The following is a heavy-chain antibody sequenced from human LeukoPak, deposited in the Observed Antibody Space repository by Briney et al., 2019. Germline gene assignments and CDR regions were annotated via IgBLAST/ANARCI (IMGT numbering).Heavy chain of an antibody. CDR2: ISYDGSNK. Sequence: GRSLRLSRAASGFTFSSYAMHWVRQAPGKGLEWVAVISYDGSNKYYADSMRGRFTISRDNSKNTLYLQMNSLRAEDTAVYYCAREALRYFDWLPPEYYFDYWGQGTLVTVSS. V-gene: IGHV3-30*04. D-gene: IGHD3-9*01. J-gene: IGHJ4*02. CDR3: AREALRYFDWLPPEYYFDY. CDR1: GFTFSSYA.